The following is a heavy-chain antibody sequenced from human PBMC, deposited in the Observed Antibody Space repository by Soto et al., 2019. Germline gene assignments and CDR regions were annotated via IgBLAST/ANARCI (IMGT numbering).Heavy chain of an antibody. CDR3: ATTGVSRTAALSYFDH. Sequence: EVQLLESGGGLVQPGGSLRLSCAGSGFTFDTYALSWVRQAPGKGLEWVSSISGRGLSTYTADSVKGRVTLSRDNSRDTVYLHMKNLTADDTAIYYCATTGVSRTAALSYFDHSGQGTLVTVSS. CDR2: ISGRGLST. J-gene: IGHJ4*02. CDR1: GFTFDTYA. D-gene: IGHD7-27*01. V-gene: IGHV3-23*01.